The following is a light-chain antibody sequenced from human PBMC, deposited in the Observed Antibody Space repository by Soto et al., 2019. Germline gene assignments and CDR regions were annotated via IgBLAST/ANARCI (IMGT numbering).Light chain of an antibody. Sequence: EIVMTQSPGTLSLSPGERATLSCRASQSVSSNLAWYQQKPGQAPRLLIYGASTRATGIPARFSGSRSGTEFTLTISSLQSEDFEVYYCQQYNNWPRTFGQGTKVEIK. CDR3: QQYNNWPRT. J-gene: IGKJ1*01. CDR1: QSVSSN. CDR2: GAS. V-gene: IGKV3-15*01.